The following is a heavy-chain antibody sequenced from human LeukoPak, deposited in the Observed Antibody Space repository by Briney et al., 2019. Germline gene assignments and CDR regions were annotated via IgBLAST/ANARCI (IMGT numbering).Heavy chain of an antibody. V-gene: IGHV3-21*01. CDR1: GFTFSSYS. CDR3: ASGGSLLRFGEP. D-gene: IGHD3-10*01. J-gene: IGHJ4*02. Sequence: GGSLRLSCAASGFTFSSYSMNWVRQAPGKGLEWVSSISSSSSYIYYADSVKGRFTISRDNAKNSLYLQMNSLRAEDTAVYYCASGGSLLRFGEPWGQGTLVTVSS. CDR2: ISSSSSYI.